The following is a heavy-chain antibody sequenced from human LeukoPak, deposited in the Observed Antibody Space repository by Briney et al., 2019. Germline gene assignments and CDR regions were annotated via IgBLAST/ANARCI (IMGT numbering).Heavy chain of an antibody. V-gene: IGHV1-46*01. D-gene: IGHD3-16*02. CDR2: INPSGGST. Sequence: ASVKVSCKASGYTFTSYYMHWVRQAPGQGLEWMGIINPSGGSTSYAQKFQGRVTMTRDTSTSTVYMELSSLRSEDTAVYYCARVLSLGYTTYYFDYWGQGTLVTVSS. CDR3: ARVLSLGYTTYYFDY. J-gene: IGHJ4*02. CDR1: GYTFTSYY.